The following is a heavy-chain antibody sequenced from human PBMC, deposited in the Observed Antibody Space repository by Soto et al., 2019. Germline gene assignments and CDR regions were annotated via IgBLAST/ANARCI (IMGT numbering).Heavy chain of an antibody. CDR3: ARKVSFGMSSPFEP. V-gene: IGHV1-69*13. CDR2: IIPIFGTA. D-gene: IGHD2-2*01. CDR1: GGTFSSYA. Sequence: ASVKVSCKASGGTFSSYAISWVRQAPGQGLEWMGGIIPIFGTANYAQKFQGRVTITADESTSTAYMELSSLRSEDTAVYYCARKVSFGMSSPFEPWGQGTLDTVSS. J-gene: IGHJ5*02.